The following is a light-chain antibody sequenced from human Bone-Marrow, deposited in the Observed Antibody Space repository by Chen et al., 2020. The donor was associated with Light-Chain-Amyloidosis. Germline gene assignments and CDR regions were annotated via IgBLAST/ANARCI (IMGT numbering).Light chain of an antibody. CDR3: QVWDSSSDHVV. CDR1: NIGSKS. J-gene: IGLJ2*01. CDR2: DDR. Sequence: SYVLHPPPSVSLVPGQPARIICGGNNIGSKSVHWYQQKPGQAPILVVYDDRDRPSGIPGRFSGSNFGNTATLTVSRVEAGDEADYYCQVWDSSSDHVVFGGGTKLTVL. V-gene: IGLV3-21*02.